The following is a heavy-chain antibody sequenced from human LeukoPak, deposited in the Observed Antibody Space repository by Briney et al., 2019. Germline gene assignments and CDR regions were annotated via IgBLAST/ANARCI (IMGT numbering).Heavy chain of an antibody. V-gene: IGHV3-49*04. D-gene: IGHD6-13*01. CDR1: GFTFGDYP. CDR2: IRNKTYGGTT. Sequence: GGSLRLSCTASGFTFGDYPITWVRQAPGKGLGWVGFIRNKTYGGTTEYAASVKGRFTISRDDSKSIAYLQMNSLKTEDTAVYYCTRDRSHDYWGPGTLVTVSP. J-gene: IGHJ4*02. CDR3: TRDRSHDY.